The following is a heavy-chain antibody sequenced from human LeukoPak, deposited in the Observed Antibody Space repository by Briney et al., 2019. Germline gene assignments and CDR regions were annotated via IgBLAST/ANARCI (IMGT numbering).Heavy chain of an antibody. CDR1: GFTFSNHA. D-gene: IGHD3-3*01. CDR3: AKDPRSGYYADAFDI. J-gene: IGHJ3*02. CDR2: ISGSGGST. V-gene: IGHV3-23*01. Sequence: GGSLGLSCAASGFTFSNHAMSWVRQAPGEGLEWVSAISGSGGSTYYADSVKGRFTISRDNSKNTLYLQMNSLRAEDTAVYYCAKDPRSGYYADAFDIWGQGTMVTVSS.